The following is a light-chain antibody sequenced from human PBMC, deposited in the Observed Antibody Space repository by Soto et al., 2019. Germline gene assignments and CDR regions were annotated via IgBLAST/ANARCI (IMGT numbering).Light chain of an antibody. Sequence: QSALTQPASVSGSPGQSITISCTGTSSDVGGYNYVSWYQQHPGKATKLMIYEVSNRPSGVSNRSSGSKSGNTASLTISGLQAEDEADYYCSSYTSSSTPDVFGTGTKLTVL. CDR1: SSDVGGYNY. V-gene: IGLV2-14*01. CDR2: EVS. J-gene: IGLJ1*01. CDR3: SSYTSSSTPDV.